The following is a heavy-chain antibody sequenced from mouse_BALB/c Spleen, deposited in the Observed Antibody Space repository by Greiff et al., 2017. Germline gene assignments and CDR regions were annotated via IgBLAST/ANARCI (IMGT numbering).Heavy chain of an antibody. CDR1: GYTFTDYA. J-gene: IGHJ3*01. CDR3: ARGVYYGSNTAFAY. CDR2: ISIYYDNT. D-gene: IGHD1-1*01. Sequence: VKLMESGPELVRPGESVKISCKGSGYTFTDYAMHWVKQSHAKSLEWIGVISIYYDNTNYNQKFKGKATMTVDKSSSTAYMELARLTSEDSAIYYCARGVYYGSNTAFAYWGQGTLVTVSA. V-gene: IGHV1-67*01.